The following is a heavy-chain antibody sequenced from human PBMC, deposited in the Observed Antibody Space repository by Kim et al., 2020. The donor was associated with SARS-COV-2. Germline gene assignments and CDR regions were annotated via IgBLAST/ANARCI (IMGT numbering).Heavy chain of an antibody. D-gene: IGHD3-16*01. CDR3: ARVTGAFGDFDY. Sequence: SETLSLTCTVSGGSVSSGSYYWSWIRQPPGKGLEWIGYIYYSGSTNYNPSLKSRVTISVDTSKNQFSLKLSSVTAADTAVYYCARVTGAFGDFDYWGQGTLVTVSS. J-gene: IGHJ4*02. V-gene: IGHV4-61*01. CDR1: GGSVSSGSYY. CDR2: IYYSGST.